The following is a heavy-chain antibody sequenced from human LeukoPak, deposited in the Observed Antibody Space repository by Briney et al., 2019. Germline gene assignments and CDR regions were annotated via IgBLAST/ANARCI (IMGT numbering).Heavy chain of an antibody. CDR3: AKSSGGNSWLGLDY. Sequence: SVKVSCKASGGTFSSYAISWVRQAPGQGLEWMGGIIPIFGTANYAQKFQGRVTITADESTSTAYMELSSLRSEDTAVYYCAKSSGGNSWLGLDYWGQGTLVTVSS. CDR1: GGTFSSYA. J-gene: IGHJ4*02. D-gene: IGHD4-23*01. V-gene: IGHV1-69*13. CDR2: IIPIFGTA.